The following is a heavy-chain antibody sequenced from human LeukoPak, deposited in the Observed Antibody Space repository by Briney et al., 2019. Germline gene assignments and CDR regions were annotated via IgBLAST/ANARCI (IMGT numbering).Heavy chain of an antibody. CDR3: ARVRSFSSSWSPGNWFDP. Sequence: ASVKVSCKASGYTFTSYDINWVRQATGQGLEWMGWMNPNSGNTGYAQKFQGRVTITTDESTSTAYMELSSLRSEDTAVYYCARVRSFSSSWSPGNWFDPWGQGTLVTVSS. J-gene: IGHJ5*02. D-gene: IGHD6-13*01. V-gene: IGHV1-8*01. CDR2: MNPNSGNT. CDR1: GYTFTSYD.